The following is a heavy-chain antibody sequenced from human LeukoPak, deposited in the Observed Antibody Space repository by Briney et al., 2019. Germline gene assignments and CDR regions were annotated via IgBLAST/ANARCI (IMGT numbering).Heavy chain of an antibody. Sequence: GASVKVSCKASGYTFTSYDINWVRQATGQGLECMGWMNPNSGNTGYAQKFQGRVTITRNTSISTAYMELGSLRSEDTAVYYCERVGVGGYGDYVFDYWGQGTLVTVSS. V-gene: IGHV1-8*03. CDR1: GYTFTSYD. D-gene: IGHD4-17*01. CDR3: ERVGVGGYGDYVFDY. CDR2: MNPNSGNT. J-gene: IGHJ4*02.